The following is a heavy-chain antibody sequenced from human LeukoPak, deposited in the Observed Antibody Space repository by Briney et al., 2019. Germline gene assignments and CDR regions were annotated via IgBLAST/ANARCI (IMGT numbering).Heavy chain of an antibody. CDR1: GFTFSSFE. CDR3: ARGGHYDYVWGRYRQKDGFDY. V-gene: IGHV3-48*03. D-gene: IGHD3-16*02. J-gene: IGHJ4*02. Sequence: GGSLRLSCAASGFTFSSFEMNWVRQAPGRGLEWLSHISTSGGTKYYADSVKGRFTISRDNAENSVYLQMNSLRIEDTAVYYCARGGHYDYVWGRYRQKDGFDYWGQGTLVTVSS. CDR2: ISTSGGTK.